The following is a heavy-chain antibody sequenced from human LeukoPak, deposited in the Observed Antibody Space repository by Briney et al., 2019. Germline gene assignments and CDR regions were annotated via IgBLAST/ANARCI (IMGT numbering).Heavy chain of an antibody. J-gene: IGHJ4*02. CDR1: GGSISSSSYY. Sequence: SETLSLTCTVSGGSISSSSYYWGWIRQPPGKGLEWIGSIYYSGSTHYNPSLKSRVTITVDTSKNQFSPKLSSVTAADTAVYYCARSSASGDFWSGYYIPPDYWGQGTLVTVSS. V-gene: IGHV4-39*07. D-gene: IGHD3-3*01. CDR2: IYYSGST. CDR3: ARSSASGDFWSGYYIPPDY.